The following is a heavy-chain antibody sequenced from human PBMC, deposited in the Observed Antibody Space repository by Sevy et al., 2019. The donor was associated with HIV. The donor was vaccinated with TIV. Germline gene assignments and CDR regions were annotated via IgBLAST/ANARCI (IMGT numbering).Heavy chain of an antibody. V-gene: IGHV3-30*04. Sequence: GGSLRLSCVASGFTFPIYSVLWVRQAPGKGLEWLTLISYDGNDKYYADSVKGRFTISRDNSNNILYLQMSSLRVEDTAVYFCARVAVEYCTNDYYNRFDHWGLGTLVTVSS. J-gene: IGHJ4*01. CDR3: ARVAVEYCTNDYYNRFDH. D-gene: IGHD2-8*01. CDR1: GFTFPIYS. CDR2: ISYDGNDK.